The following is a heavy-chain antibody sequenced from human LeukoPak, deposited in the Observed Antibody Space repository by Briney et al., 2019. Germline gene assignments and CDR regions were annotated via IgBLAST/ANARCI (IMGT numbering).Heavy chain of an antibody. Sequence: GASVKVSCKASGYTFTGYYIHWVRQAPGQGLEWMGWINPKSGDTNYAQKFQDRVTMTRDTSTSTVYMELSSLRSDDTAVYYCARGPGDSYYYFDYWGQGTLVTVSS. D-gene: IGHD1-26*01. CDR1: GYTFTGYY. CDR3: ARGPGDSYYYFDY. J-gene: IGHJ4*02. CDR2: INPKSGDT. V-gene: IGHV1-2*02.